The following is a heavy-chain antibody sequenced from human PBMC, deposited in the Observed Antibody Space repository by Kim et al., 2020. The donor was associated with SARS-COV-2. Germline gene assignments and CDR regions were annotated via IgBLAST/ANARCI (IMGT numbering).Heavy chain of an antibody. V-gene: IGHV4-34*01. D-gene: IGHD2-2*01. CDR2: INHSGST. J-gene: IGHJ6*03. CDR1: GGSFSGYY. Sequence: SETLSLTCAVYGGSFSGYYWSWIRQPPGKGLEWIGEINHSGSTNYNPSLKSRVTISVDTSKNQFSLKLSSVTAADTAVYYCARAPLSIVVVPAAISPKYYYYYYYMDVWGKGTTVTVSS. CDR3: ARAPLSIVVVPAAISPKYYYYYYYMDV.